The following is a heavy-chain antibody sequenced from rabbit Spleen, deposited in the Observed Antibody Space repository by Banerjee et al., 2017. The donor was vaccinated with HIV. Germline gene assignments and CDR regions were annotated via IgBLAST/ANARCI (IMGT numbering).Heavy chain of an antibody. CDR2: IASGDGST. Sequence: QEQLVESGGGLVQPEGSLTLTCTASGFSFSSTYWICWVRQAPGKGLEWSACIASGDGSTAYASWVNGRFSISKTSSTTVTLQMTSLTAADTATYFCAREMGVGYIDLWGPGTLVTVS. V-gene: IGHV1S45*01. J-gene: IGHJ4*01. CDR1: GFSFSSTYW. D-gene: IGHD3-1*01. CDR3: AREMGVGYIDL.